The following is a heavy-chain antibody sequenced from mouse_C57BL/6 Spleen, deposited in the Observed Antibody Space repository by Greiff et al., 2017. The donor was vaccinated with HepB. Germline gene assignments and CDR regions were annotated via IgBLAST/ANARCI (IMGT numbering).Heavy chain of an antibody. CDR1: GYTFTNYW. CDR2: IYPGGGYT. CDR3: ARRGITTAYYAMDY. Sequence: QVHVKQSGAELVRPGTSVKMSCKASGYTFTNYWIGWAKQRPGHGLEWIGDIYPGGGYTNYNEKFKGKATLTADKSSSTAYMQFSSLTSEDSAIYYCARRGITTAYYAMDYWGQGTSVTVSS. D-gene: IGHD1-1*01. V-gene: IGHV1-63*01. J-gene: IGHJ4*01.